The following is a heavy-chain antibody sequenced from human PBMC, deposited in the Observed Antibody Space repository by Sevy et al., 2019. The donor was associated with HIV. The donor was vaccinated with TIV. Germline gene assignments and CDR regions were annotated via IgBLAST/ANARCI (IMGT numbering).Heavy chain of an antibody. D-gene: IGHD1-1*01. CDR2: IYSYGET. Sequence: LSLTCTVSGASIRDSSYYWAWIRQPPGKGLEWIGNIYSYGETYYNSSLKSRVTISVDTSKNQFSLRLTSVTAADTAIYFCARSMEPQLDAFDIWGQGTMVTVSS. CDR1: GASIRDSSYY. CDR3: ARSMEPQLDAFDI. V-gene: IGHV4-39*01. J-gene: IGHJ3*02.